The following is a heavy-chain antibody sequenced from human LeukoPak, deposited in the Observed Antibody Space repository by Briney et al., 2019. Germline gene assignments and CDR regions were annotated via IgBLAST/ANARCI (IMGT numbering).Heavy chain of an antibody. V-gene: IGHV6-1*01. J-gene: IGHJ5*02. CDR3: ARGYFARGFDT. CDR1: GDSVSTNA. D-gene: IGHD3-10*01. Sequence: QTLSLTCAISGDSVSTNAWKWIRQSPARGLEWLGRTYYNSKWYNEYALSAKSRITISPDTSKNQFSLQLNSVTPEDTAVYFCARGYFARGFDTWGQGTLVTVSS. CDR2: TYYNSKWYN.